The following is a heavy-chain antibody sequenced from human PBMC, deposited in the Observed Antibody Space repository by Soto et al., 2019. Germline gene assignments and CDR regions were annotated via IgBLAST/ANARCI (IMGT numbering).Heavy chain of an antibody. CDR3: AKDQADFFHY. CDR1: GFTFSSYA. V-gene: IGHV3-23*01. J-gene: IGHJ4*02. D-gene: IGHD3-3*01. Sequence: VQLLEAGGGLVQPGGSLRLSCIASGFTFSSYAMSWVRQAPGKGLEWVSSISASGGSTYYADSVKGRFTISRDKSKNTLYIQMTTLRVEDTAVYYCAKDQADFFHYWGQGTLVTVSS. CDR2: ISASGGST.